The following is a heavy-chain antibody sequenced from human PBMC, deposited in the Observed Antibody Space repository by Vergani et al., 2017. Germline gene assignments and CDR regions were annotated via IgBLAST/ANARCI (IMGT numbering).Heavy chain of an antibody. CDR1: GFTFSSYA. CDR3: ANSEDQGRDFYFDY. CDR2: ISGSGGST. V-gene: IGHV3-23*04. J-gene: IGHJ4*02. Sequence: EVQLVESGGGVVQPGGSMRLSCAASGFTFSSYAMSWVRQAPGKGLEWVSAISGSGGSTYYADSVKCRFTISRDNSKNTLYLQMNSLRAEDTAVYYCANSEDQGRDFYFDYWGQGTLVTVSS. D-gene: IGHD3-3*01.